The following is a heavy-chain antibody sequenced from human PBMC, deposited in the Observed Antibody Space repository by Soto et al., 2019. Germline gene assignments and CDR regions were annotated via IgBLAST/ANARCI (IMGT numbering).Heavy chain of an antibody. CDR2: MSTSGRTK. CDR3: ARGFGGYAVDY. J-gene: IGHJ4*02. D-gene: IGHD5-12*01. V-gene: IGHV3-11*01. CDR1: GFTFSEYY. Sequence: GGSLRLSCAASGFTFSEYYMSWIRQAPGKGLEWVSYMSTSGRTKYYADSVKGRFTISRDNARNSLYLHMTTLTAADTAVYYCARGFGGYAVDYWGQGTLVTVSS.